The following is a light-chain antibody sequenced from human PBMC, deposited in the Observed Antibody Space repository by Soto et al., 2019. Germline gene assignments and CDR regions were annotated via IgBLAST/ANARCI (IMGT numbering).Light chain of an antibody. V-gene: IGKV3-15*01. Sequence: EIVMTQSPATLSVSPGERATLSCRASQSVSSNLAWYQQKPGQAPRLLIYGASTRATGIPARFSGSGSGTEFTLTISSLQSEDFAVYCCQQYNNWPPWRFGQWTKVDIK. CDR3: QQYNNWPPWR. CDR1: QSVSSN. J-gene: IGKJ1*01. CDR2: GAS.